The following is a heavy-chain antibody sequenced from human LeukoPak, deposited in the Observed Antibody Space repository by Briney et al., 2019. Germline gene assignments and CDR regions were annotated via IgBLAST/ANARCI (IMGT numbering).Heavy chain of an antibody. CDR2: ISYDGSNK. Sequence: GGSLRLSCAASGFTFSSYAMHWVRQAPGKGLEWVAVISYDGSNKYYADSVKGRFTISRDNSKNTLYLQMNSLRAEDTAVYYCARATDGDYGPRYYYYGMDVWGQGTTVTGSS. J-gene: IGHJ6*02. CDR3: ARATDGDYGPRYYYYGMDV. CDR1: GFTFSSYA. D-gene: IGHD4-17*01. V-gene: IGHV3-30-3*01.